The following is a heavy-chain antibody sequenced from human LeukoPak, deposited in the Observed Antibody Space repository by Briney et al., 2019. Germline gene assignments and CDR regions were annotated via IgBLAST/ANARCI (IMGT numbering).Heavy chain of an antibody. CDR3: ARGRYSLFALVLDV. D-gene: IGHD6-13*01. V-gene: IGHV3-48*03. CDR2: ISSSGANR. J-gene: IGHJ6*04. CDR1: GLTLSNHEFSHYE. Sequence: GGSLRLSCEASGLTLSNHEFSHYEMNWVRQAPGKGLEWLSYISSSGANRYYAESVKGRFTVSRDNGKDAHYLQMNSLRVEDTAVYYCARGRYSLFALVLDVWGKGTTVTISS.